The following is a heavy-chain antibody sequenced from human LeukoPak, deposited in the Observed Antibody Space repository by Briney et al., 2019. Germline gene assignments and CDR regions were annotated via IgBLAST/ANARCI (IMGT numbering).Heavy chain of an antibody. Sequence: GGSLRLSCAASGFTFSSYWMHWVRQAPGKGLVWVSRINSDGSSTTYADSVKGRFTISRDNSKNTLYLQMNSLRAEDTAVYYCAKGQYYYGSGIYFDYWGQGTLVTVSS. CDR1: GFTFSSYW. J-gene: IGHJ4*02. V-gene: IGHV3-74*01. CDR3: AKGQYYYGSGIYFDY. D-gene: IGHD3-10*01. CDR2: INSDGSST.